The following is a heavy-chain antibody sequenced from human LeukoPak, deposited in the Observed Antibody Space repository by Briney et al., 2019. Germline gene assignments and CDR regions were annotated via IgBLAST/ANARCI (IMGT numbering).Heavy chain of an antibody. CDR3: ASSIN. CDR2: ISWNSGSI. J-gene: IGHJ4*02. Sequence: PGRSLRLSCAASGFTFDDYAMHGVRQAPGKGLEWVSGISWNSGSIGYADSVKGRFTISRDNAKNSLYLQMNSLRAEDTALYYCASSINWGQGTLVTVSS. CDR1: GFTFDDYA. V-gene: IGHV3-9*01. D-gene: IGHD2-21*01.